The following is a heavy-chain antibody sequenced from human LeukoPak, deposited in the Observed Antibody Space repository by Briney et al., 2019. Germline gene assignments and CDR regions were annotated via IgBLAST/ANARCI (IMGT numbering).Heavy chain of an antibody. V-gene: IGHV3-23*01. CDR1: GFTFSDYY. J-gene: IGHJ4*02. D-gene: IGHD3-9*01. CDR2: ISGSGGST. Sequence: GGSLRLSCAASGFTFSDYYMSWIRQAPGKGLEWVSYISGSGGSTYYADSVKGRFTISRDNSKNTLYLQMNSLRAEDTAVYYCAKDLGYNTYYDILTDYYPSDYWGQGTLVTVSS. CDR3: AKDLGYNTYYDILTDYYPSDY.